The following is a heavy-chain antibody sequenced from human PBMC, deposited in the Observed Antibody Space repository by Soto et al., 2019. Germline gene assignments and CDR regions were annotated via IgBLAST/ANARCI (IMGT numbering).Heavy chain of an antibody. CDR3: ANAEHPRRSIGFDY. Sequence: PGGSLRLSCAASGFTFRDFQMSWIRQAPGKGLEWISYISQSGNVIYYAGSVKGRFTISRDNSKNTLFLQMNSLRAEDTAIYYCANAEHPRRSIGFDYWGQGTLVTVSS. V-gene: IGHV3-11*01. CDR1: GFTFRDFQ. CDR2: ISQSGNVI. D-gene: IGHD3-16*02. J-gene: IGHJ4*02.